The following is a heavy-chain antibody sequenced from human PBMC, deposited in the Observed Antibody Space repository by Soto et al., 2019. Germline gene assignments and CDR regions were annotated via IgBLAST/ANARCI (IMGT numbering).Heavy chain of an antibody. J-gene: IGHJ3*02. Sequence: ASVKVSCKVSGYTLTELSMHWVRQAPGKGLEWMGGFDPEDGETIYAQKFQGRVTMTEDTSTDTAYMELSSLRSEDTAVYYCATQDPQRWPNPTGDAFDIWGQGTMVTVSS. CDR1: GYTLTELS. CDR3: ATQDPQRWPNPTGDAFDI. V-gene: IGHV1-24*01. CDR2: FDPEDGET.